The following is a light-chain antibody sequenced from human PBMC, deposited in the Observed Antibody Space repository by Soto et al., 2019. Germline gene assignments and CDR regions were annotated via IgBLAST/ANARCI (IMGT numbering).Light chain of an antibody. CDR1: KNDIGGYYF. CDR2: EVV. J-gene: IGLJ1*01. CDR3: KSYAGSNTYV. V-gene: IGLV2-8*01. Sequence: QSVLTQPPSASGSPGQSVTISCTGTKNDIGGYYFVSWYQHHPGKAPRLIIYEVVQRPSGVPDRFSGSKSGNTASLTVSGLQAADEADYFCKSYAGSNTYVSGSGTKVTVX.